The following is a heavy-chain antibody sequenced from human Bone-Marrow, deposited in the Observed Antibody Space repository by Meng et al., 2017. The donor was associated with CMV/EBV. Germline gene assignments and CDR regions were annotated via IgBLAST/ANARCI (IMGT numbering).Heavy chain of an antibody. V-gene: IGHV4-39*07. D-gene: IGHD3-3*01. Sequence: GSLRLSCTVSGGSISSSNYYWGWIRQPPGKGLEWIGSMYYCGSIYYSGSTYYNPSLRSRVTKCLDPSKNQFSLKLSSVTAADTAVYYCARVLGIFGVVTPPDYFDYWGQGTLVTVSS. CDR3: ARVLGIFGVVTPPDYFDY. J-gene: IGHJ4*02. CDR1: GGSISSSNYY. CDR2: IYYSGST.